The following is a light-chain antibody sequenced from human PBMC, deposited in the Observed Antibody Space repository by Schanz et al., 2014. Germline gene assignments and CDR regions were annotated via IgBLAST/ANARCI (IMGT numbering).Light chain of an antibody. CDR2: DVS. Sequence: QSALTQPASVSGSPGQSITISCTGTSSDIGDSNYVSWYQHYPGKAPKLIIYDVSNRPSGVSNRFSGSKSGNTASLTVSGLQAEDEADYYCSSHGGSRVFGGGTKVTVL. V-gene: IGLV2-14*03. J-gene: IGLJ3*02. CDR1: SSDIGDSNY. CDR3: SSHGGSRV.